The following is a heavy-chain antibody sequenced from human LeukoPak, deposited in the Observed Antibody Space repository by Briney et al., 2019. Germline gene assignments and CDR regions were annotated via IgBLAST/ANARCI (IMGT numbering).Heavy chain of an antibody. CDR2: LYRSGGT. Sequence: SGTLSDTLTVSLGSTTGDFWSWVRQPPGKGGGWMGELYRSGGTKYNPSLQSRVTISIHRSKNQNALVSTSVTPADTAVYYCARVTYESSGYFMDVGGEGTTVTVSS. V-gene: IGHV4-59*12. D-gene: IGHD3-22*01. CDR1: LGSTTGDF. CDR3: ARVTYESSGYFMDV. J-gene: IGHJ6*01.